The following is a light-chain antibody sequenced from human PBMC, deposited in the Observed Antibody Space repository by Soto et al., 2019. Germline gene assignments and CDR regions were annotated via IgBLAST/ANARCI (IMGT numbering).Light chain of an antibody. CDR1: SSDVGNYIY. V-gene: IGLV2-11*01. J-gene: IGLJ3*02. CDR3: CSYAGNYAWV. CDR2: DVT. Sequence: QSALTQPRSVSGSPGQSVTISCAGSSSDVGNYIYVAWYQQHPGKAPKLIIHDVTKRPSGVPDRFSGSKSGNTASLTISGLQAEDEADYYCCSYAGNYAWVFGGGTKLTVL.